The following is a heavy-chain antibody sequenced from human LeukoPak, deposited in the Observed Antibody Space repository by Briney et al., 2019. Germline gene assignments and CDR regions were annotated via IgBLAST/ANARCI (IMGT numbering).Heavy chain of an antibody. D-gene: IGHD3-16*01. Sequence: GGSLRLSCAASGFTFSSYEMNWVRQAPGKGLEWVAIISNDGSNKYYADSVKGRFTISRDNSKNTLYLQMNSLGAEDTAVYYCAKHPGDFTGIVDYYYMDVWGKGTTVTVSS. J-gene: IGHJ6*03. CDR3: AKHPGDFTGIVDYYYMDV. CDR2: ISNDGSNK. CDR1: GFTFSSYE. V-gene: IGHV3-30*18.